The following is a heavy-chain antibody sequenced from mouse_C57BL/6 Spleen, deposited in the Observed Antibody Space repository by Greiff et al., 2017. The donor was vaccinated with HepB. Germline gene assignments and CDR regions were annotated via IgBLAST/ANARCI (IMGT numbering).Heavy chain of an antibody. Sequence: QVQLQQSGPELVKPGASVKISCKASGYAFSSSWMNWVKQRPGKGLEWIGRIYPGDGDTTDNGKFKGKATLTADKSSSTASMQLSRLTSEDSAVYFGARPHSGYYGSPRDYFDYWGQGTTLTVSS. D-gene: IGHD1-1*01. V-gene: IGHV1-82*01. CDR3: ARPHSGYYGSPRDYFDY. J-gene: IGHJ2*01. CDR1: GYAFSSSW. CDR2: IYPGDGDT.